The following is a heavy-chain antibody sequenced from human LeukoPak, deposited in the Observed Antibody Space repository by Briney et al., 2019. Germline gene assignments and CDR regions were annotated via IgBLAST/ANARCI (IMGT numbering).Heavy chain of an antibody. J-gene: IGHJ4*02. Sequence: KPSETLSLTCAVYGGSFSGYYWSWIRQPPGKGLEWIGEINHSGSTNYNPSLKSRVTISVDTSKNQFSLKLSSVTAADTAVYYCARQDYDSSGYYPFDYWGQGTLVTVSS. D-gene: IGHD3-22*01. CDR3: ARQDYDSSGYYPFDY. CDR1: GGSFSGYY. V-gene: IGHV4-34*01. CDR2: INHSGST.